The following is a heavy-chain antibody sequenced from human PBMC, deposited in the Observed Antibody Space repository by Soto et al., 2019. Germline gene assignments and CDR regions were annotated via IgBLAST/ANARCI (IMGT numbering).Heavy chain of an antibody. V-gene: IGHV3-30-3*01. Sequence: QVQLVESGGGVVQPGRSLRLSCAASGFTFSSYAMHRVRQAPGKGLEWVAVISYAGSNKYYADSVKGRFTISRDNSKNTQYLQMNSMRAEDTAVYYCARARHPCTNVVCRGSYYYYGMDVWGQGTTVTVTS. J-gene: IGHJ6*02. CDR1: GFTFSSYA. CDR2: ISYAGSNK. D-gene: IGHD2-8*01. CDR3: ARARHPCTNVVCRGSYYYYGMDV.